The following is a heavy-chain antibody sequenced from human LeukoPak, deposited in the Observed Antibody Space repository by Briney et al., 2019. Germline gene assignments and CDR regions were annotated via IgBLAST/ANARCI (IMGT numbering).Heavy chain of an antibody. J-gene: IGHJ5*02. V-gene: IGHV1-2*02. CDR2: INPDSGGT. D-gene: IGHD5-12*01. CDR3: TREARAGNWFDP. Sequence: ASVKVSCKASGYTFTYYYIHWVRQAPGQGLEWVGWINPDSGGTNYAQKFQGRVTMTRYTSISTVYMELSRLRSDDTAVFYCTREARAGNWFDPWGQGTLVTVSS. CDR1: GYTFTYYY.